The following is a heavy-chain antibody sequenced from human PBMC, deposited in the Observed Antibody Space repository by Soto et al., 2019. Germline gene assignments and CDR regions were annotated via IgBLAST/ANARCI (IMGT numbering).Heavy chain of an antibody. Sequence: EVQLVESGGGLVQPGRSLRLSCAASGFTFDDYAMHWVRQAPGKGLEWVSGISWNSGGIGYADSVKGRFTISRDNAKNALYLQMNSLRAKDTALYCCAKGRGGSYGRYYFDYWGQGTLVTVSS. V-gene: IGHV3-9*01. CDR2: ISWNSGGI. CDR3: AKGRGGSYGRYYFDY. J-gene: IGHJ4*02. D-gene: IGHD1-26*01. CDR1: GFTFDDYA.